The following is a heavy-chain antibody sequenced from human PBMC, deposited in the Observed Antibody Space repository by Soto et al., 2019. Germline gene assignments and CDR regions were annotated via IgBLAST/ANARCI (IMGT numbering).Heavy chain of an antibody. Sequence: EVQLLESGGGLVQPGGSLRLSCEASGLTFTSYAMSWVRQAPGKGLEWVSSISASGSGTYYADSVKGRFTVSRDNSKKTLYLQMNSLRADDTAVYYYAKDQSMVATNAFDYWGQGTLVTVSS. CDR2: ISASGSGT. CDR3: AKDQSMVATNAFDY. V-gene: IGHV3-23*01. CDR1: GLTFTSYA. J-gene: IGHJ4*02. D-gene: IGHD5-12*01.